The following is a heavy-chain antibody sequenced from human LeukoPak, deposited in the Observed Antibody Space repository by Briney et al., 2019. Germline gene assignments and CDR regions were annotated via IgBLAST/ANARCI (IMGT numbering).Heavy chain of an antibody. J-gene: IGHJ4*02. D-gene: IGHD1-26*01. V-gene: IGHV3-30-3*01. Sequence: GGSLRLAWAAAGFTFSSYSIHWVRHAPGKGREWVSVISYDGNYKYYADSVTGRFTFAKDDSHSILFLQMNSLRPEDNAVYYCARVLRAGYGATNLAYWGQGTLVTVSS. CDR1: GFTFSSYS. CDR3: ARVLRAGYGATNLAY. CDR2: ISYDGNYK.